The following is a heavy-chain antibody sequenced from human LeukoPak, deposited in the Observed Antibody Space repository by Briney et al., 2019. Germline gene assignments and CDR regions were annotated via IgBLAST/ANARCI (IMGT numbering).Heavy chain of an antibody. CDR3: AKSSSHYDFWSGYCSYFDY. J-gene: IGHJ4*02. CDR2: ISGSGGST. D-gene: IGHD3-3*01. V-gene: IGHV3-23*01. CDR1: GFTFSSYA. Sequence: QSGGSLRLSCAASGFTFSSYAMSWVRQAPGKGLEWVSAISGSGGSTYYADSVKGRFTISRDNSKNTLYLQMNSLRAEDTAVYYCAKSSSHYDFWSGYCSYFDYWGQGTLVTVSS.